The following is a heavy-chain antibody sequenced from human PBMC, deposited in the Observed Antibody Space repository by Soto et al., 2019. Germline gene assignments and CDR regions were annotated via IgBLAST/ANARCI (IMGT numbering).Heavy chain of an antibody. D-gene: IGHD3-3*01. CDR1: GFTFRTSG. V-gene: IGHV3-30*03. CDR3: ARDLKIDFWSGYSGFDY. J-gene: IGHJ4*02. Sequence: GGSLRLSCAASGFTFRTSGMHWVRQAPGKGLEWVGFISYEGSSKYYADSVKGRFTIARDNSKNTLYLQMSSLRAEDTAVYYCARDLKIDFWSGYSGFDYWGQGTLVTVSS. CDR2: ISYEGSSK.